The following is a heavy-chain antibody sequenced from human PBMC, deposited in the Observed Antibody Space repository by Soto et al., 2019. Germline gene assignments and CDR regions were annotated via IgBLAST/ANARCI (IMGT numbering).Heavy chain of an antibody. CDR3: VRKWIQLWNWFDP. V-gene: IGHV3-23*01. CDR2: ISGSGGST. D-gene: IGHD5-18*01. Sequence: GGSLRLSCAASGFTFSSYAMSWVRQAPGKGLEWVSAISGSGGSTYYADSVKGRFTISRDNSKNTLYLQMNSLRAEDTAVYYCVRKWIQLWNWFDPWGQGTLVTVSS. CDR1: GFTFSSYA. J-gene: IGHJ5*02.